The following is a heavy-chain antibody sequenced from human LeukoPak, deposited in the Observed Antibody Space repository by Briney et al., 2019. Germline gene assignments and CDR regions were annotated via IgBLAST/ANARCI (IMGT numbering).Heavy chain of an antibody. D-gene: IGHD3-22*01. V-gene: IGHV3-64*02. CDR3: ARDIAYDSSGYYSPHFDY. J-gene: IGHJ4*02. CDR1: GFTFSRYG. CDR2: ISSNGGST. Sequence: GGSLRLSCAASGFTFSRYGMHWVRQAPGKGLEYVSAISSNGGSTYYADSVKGRFTISRDNSKNTLYLQMGSLRAEDTAVYYCARDIAYDSSGYYSPHFDYWGQGTLVTVSS.